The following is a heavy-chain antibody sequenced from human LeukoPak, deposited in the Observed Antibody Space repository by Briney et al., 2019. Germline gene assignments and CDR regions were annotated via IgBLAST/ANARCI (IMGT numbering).Heavy chain of an antibody. J-gene: IGHJ4*02. CDR2: ISPTGSTT. D-gene: IGHD6-6*01. CDR1: GFSFSGHW. V-gene: IGHV3-74*01. CDR3: ARGPNSNWSGLDF. Sequence: GGSLRLPCTASGFSFSGHWMHWARQLPGKGLVWVSRISPTGSTTSYADSVKGRFTVSRDNAKNTLYLQVNNLRAEDRAVYYCARGPNSNWSGLDFWGQGTLLTVYS.